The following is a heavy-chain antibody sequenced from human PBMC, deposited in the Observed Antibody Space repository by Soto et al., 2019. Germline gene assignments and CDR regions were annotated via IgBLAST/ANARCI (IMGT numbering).Heavy chain of an antibody. CDR1: GGSISTSSYY. CDR2: IYYSGST. J-gene: IGHJ2*01. CDR3: ARPYGDYYWYFDL. Sequence: SQTLPLTCTVSGGSISTSSYYWGWIRQPPGKGLEWIGSIYYSGSTYYNPSLKSRVTISVDTSKNQFPLKLSSVTAADTAVYYCARPYGDYYWYFDLWGRGTLVTVS. V-gene: IGHV4-39*01. D-gene: IGHD4-17*01.